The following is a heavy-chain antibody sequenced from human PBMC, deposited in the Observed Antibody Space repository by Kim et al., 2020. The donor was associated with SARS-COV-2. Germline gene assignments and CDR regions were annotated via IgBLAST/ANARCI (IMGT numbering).Heavy chain of an antibody. Sequence: SETLSLTCTVSGGSISSSSYYWGWIRQPPGKGLEWIGSIYYSGSTYYNPSLKSRVTISVDTSKNQFSLKLSSVTAADTAVYYCARGPGYSSSWYLLLNAFDIWGQGTMVTVSS. V-gene: IGHV4-39*01. CDR3: ARGPGYSSSWYLLLNAFDI. CDR2: IYYSGST. CDR1: GGSISSSSYY. D-gene: IGHD6-13*01. J-gene: IGHJ3*02.